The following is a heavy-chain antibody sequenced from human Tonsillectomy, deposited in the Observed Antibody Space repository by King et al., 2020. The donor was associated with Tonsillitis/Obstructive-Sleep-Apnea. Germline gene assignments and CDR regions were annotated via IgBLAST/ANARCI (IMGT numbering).Heavy chain of an antibody. V-gene: IGHV4-59*01. J-gene: IGHJ6*02. CDR1: GGSISSYY. D-gene: IGHD2-2*01. Sequence: QLQESGPGLVKPSETLSLTCTVSGGSISSYYWSWLRQPPGKGLEWIGYIYYSGSTNYNPSLKSRVTISVDTSKNQFSLKLSSVTAADTAVYYCARDHIVVVPAAALYYYGMDVWGQGTTVTVSS. CDR2: IYYSGST. CDR3: ARDHIVVVPAAALYYYGMDV.